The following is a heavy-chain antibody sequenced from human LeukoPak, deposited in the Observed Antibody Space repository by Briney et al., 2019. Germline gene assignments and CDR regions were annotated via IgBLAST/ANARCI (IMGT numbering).Heavy chain of an antibody. CDR1: GGSFSGYY. V-gene: IGHV4-34*01. J-gene: IGHJ1*01. CDR2: INHSGST. D-gene: IGHD2-15*01. CDR3: ARRLLGYCSGGSCYSGYFQH. Sequence: SETLSLTCAVYGGSFSGYYWSWIRQPPGKGLEWIGEINHSGSTNSNPSLKSRVTISVDTSKNQFPLKLSSVTAADTAVYYCARRLLGYCSGGSCYSGYFQHWGQGTLVTVSS.